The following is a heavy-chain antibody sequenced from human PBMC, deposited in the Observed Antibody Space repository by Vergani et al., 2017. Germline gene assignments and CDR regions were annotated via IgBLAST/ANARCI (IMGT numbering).Heavy chain of an antibody. CDR2: IIPMFGTT. CDR3: AGLSMAPPGALDV. V-gene: IGHV1-69*01. D-gene: IGHD6-6*01. J-gene: IGHJ3*01. CDR1: GGTFINFA. Sequence: QVQLVQSGAEVKKPGSSVKVSCKASGGTFINFAINWVRQAPGQGLEWMGGIIPMFGTTNYAQKLQGRVTITADESTSVADMELSSLRSEDTAVYYCAGLSMAPPGALDVWGEGSKVTVPS.